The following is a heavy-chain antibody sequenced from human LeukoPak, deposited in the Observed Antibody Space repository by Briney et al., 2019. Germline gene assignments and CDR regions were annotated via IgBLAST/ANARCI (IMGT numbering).Heavy chain of an antibody. CDR1: GYSISSGYY. CDR3: ARETRYSSGWYYFDY. V-gene: IGHV4-38-2*02. Sequence: SSETLSLTCTVSGYSISSGYYWGWIRQPPGKGLEWIRSIYHSGSTYYNPSLKSRVTISVDTSKNQFSLKLSSVTAADTAVYYCARETRYSSGWYYFDYWGQGTLVTVSS. D-gene: IGHD6-19*01. CDR2: IYHSGST. J-gene: IGHJ4*02.